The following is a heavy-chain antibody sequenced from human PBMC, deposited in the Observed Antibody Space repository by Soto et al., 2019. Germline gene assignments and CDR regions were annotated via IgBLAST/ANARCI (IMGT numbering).Heavy chain of an antibody. CDR2: IYYSGST. CDR1: GGSVSSGSHY. V-gene: IGHV4-61*01. D-gene: IGHD4-17*01. CDR3: ARFTVTIRLFDY. J-gene: IGHJ4*02. Sequence: QVQLQESGPGLVKPLETLSLTCTVSGGSVSSGSHYWSWIRQPPGKGLEWIGYIYYSGSTNYKPSLRSRVTISVDTCKNQFSLKLSSVTAADTAVYYCARFTVTIRLFDYWGQGTLVTVSS.